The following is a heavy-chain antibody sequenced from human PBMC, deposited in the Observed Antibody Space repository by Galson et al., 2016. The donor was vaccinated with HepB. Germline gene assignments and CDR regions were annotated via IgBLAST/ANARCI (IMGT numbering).Heavy chain of an antibody. CDR3: ARDIFPSRPRIRPSDSSFYYMDV. V-gene: IGHV4-61*02. Sequence: TLSLTCTVSGGSISSGSYYWSWVRQPAGKGLEWIGRIYASGSTTYNPSLQSRVTISLDTPKNQFSLKLSPLTASDTAVYYCARDIFPSRPRIRPSDSSFYYMDVWGKGTTVTVSS. D-gene: IGHD3-3*01. J-gene: IGHJ6*03. CDR1: GGSISSGSYY. CDR2: IYASGST.